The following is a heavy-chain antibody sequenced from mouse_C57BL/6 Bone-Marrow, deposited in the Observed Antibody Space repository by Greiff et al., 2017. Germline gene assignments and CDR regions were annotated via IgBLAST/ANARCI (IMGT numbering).Heavy chain of an antibody. J-gene: IGHJ4*01. V-gene: IGHV1-55*01. D-gene: IGHD2-5*01. Sequence: QVQLQQPGAELVKPGASVKMSCKASGYTFTSYWITWVKQRPGQGLEWIGDIYPGSGSTNYNEKFKSKATLTVDTSSSTAYMQLSSLTSEDSAVYYCARAGDSKRGYYYAMDYWGQGTSVTVSS. CDR2: IYPGSGST. CDR3: ARAGDSKRGYYYAMDY. CDR1: GYTFTSYW.